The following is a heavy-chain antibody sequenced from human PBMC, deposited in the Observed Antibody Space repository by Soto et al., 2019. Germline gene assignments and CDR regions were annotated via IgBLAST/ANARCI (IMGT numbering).Heavy chain of an antibody. CDR1: GFSFSSYA. CDR3: AKESMPEHYGDTLFDH. J-gene: IGHJ4*02. Sequence: GGSLRLSCEASGFSFSSYALSWFRQAPGKGLEWVSTFSAGGRAYYADSVKGRFTIAKDFSKNTLHLQTNSLRAEDTAVYYCAKESMPEHYGDTLFDHWGQGTRVTVSS. D-gene: IGHD4-17*01. CDR2: FSAGGRA. V-gene: IGHV3-23*01.